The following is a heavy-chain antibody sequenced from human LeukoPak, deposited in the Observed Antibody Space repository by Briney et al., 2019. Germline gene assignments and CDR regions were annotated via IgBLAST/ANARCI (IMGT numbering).Heavy chain of an antibody. Sequence: GRSLRLSCAASGFTFSSYAMHWVRQAPGKGLEWVAVISYDGSNKYYADSVKGRFTISRDNSKNTLYLQMNSLRAEDTAVYYCAREAVGRYDILTGYYMGYWGQGTLVTVSS. J-gene: IGHJ4*02. CDR2: ISYDGSNK. CDR3: AREAVGRYDILTGYYMGY. D-gene: IGHD3-9*01. V-gene: IGHV3-30*04. CDR1: GFTFSSYA.